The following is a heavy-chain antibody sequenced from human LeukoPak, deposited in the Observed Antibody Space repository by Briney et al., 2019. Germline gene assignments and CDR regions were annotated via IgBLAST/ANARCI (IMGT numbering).Heavy chain of an antibody. CDR3: ARAVLWARVTPFDH. CDR1: GGSFSGSY. J-gene: IGHJ4*02. Sequence: SETLSLTCAVYGGSFSGSYWNWIRQPPGMCLEWIGEINHIGSTNYNPSLKSRVTISVDTSKNQFSLNLRSVTAADTAVYYCARAVLWARVTPFDHWGQGTLVTVSS. D-gene: IGHD4-23*01. CDR2: INHIGST. V-gene: IGHV4-34*01.